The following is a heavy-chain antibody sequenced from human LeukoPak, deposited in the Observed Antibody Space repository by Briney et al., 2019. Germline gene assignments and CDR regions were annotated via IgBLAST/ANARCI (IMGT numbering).Heavy chain of an antibody. CDR1: GGSISSSSYY. Sequence: SETLSLTCTVSGGSISSSSYYWGWIRQPPGEGLEWIGSIYYSGSTYYNPSLKSRVTISVDTSKNQFSLKLSSVTAADTAVYYCGSAGKEMATDNWFDPWGQGTLVTVSS. CDR2: IYYSGST. V-gene: IGHV4-39*01. D-gene: IGHD5-24*01. CDR3: GSAGKEMATDNWFDP. J-gene: IGHJ5*02.